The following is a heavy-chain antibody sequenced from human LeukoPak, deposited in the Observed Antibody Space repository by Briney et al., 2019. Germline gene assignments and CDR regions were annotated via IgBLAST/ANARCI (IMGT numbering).Heavy chain of an antibody. CDR2: IISILGTT. CDR1: GGTFSSYA. Sequence: SVNVSCKASGGTFSSYAISWVRQAPGQGLEWMGGIISILGTTKYAQKFQGRVTITADESTSTAYMELSSLRSEDTAVYYCARSGDSSGYYYGERYWGQGTLVTVSS. D-gene: IGHD3-22*01. J-gene: IGHJ4*02. V-gene: IGHV1-69*13. CDR3: ARSGDSSGYYYGERY.